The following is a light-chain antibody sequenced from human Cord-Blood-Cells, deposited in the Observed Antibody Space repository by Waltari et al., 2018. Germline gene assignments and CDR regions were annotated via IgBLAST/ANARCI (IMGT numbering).Light chain of an antibody. Sequence: DIQMTQSPSSLSASVGDRVTITCRASQSISSYLNWYQQKPGKAPKILIYAASSLQSGVPSRFSGSGAGADFTLTISSLQPEDFATYYGQQSYSTLTSGPGTKVDIK. CDR2: AAS. V-gene: IGKV1-39*01. J-gene: IGKJ3*01. CDR3: QQSYSTLT. CDR1: QSISSY.